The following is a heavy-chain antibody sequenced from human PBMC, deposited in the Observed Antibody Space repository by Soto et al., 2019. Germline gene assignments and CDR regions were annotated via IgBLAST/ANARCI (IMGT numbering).Heavy chain of an antibody. CDR2: INTKTGGT. D-gene: IGHD2-8*01. CDR3: ATDNVAFDM. Sequence: QVQLVQSGAEVKKPGASVKVSCKASGYIFTGYYIQWVRQAPGQGLEWMGWINTKTGGTKYAQKFQGRVTMTRDTSINTAYMEVRRLRSDDTAIYYCATDNVAFDMWGQGTMVTVSS. CDR1: GYIFTGYY. J-gene: IGHJ3*02. V-gene: IGHV1-2*02.